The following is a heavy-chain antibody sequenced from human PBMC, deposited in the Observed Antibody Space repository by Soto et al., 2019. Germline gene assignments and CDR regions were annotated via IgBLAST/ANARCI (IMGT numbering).Heavy chain of an antibody. V-gene: IGHV4-30-4*08. CDR3: ARDWARGCAGLGGMDV. CDR1: GGSITNGDYN. CDR2: IFHSGST. J-gene: IGHJ6*02. Sequence: PSETLSLTCTVSGGSITNGDYNWSWIRQSPGKGLEWIGNIFHSGSTSYNPSLRSRITMSVDTSKNQFSLKLSSVTAADTAVYYCARDWARGCAGLGGMDVWGQGTTVTVSS. D-gene: IGHD3-16*01.